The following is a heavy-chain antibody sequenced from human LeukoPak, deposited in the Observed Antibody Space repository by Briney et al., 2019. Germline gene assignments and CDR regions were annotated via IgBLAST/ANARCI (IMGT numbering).Heavy chain of an antibody. Sequence: ASVKVSCKASGYTFTSYGISWVRQAPGQGLEWMGWISAYNGNTNYAQKLQGRVTMTTDTSTSTAYMELRSLRSDDTAVYYCASIGAPYCSGGSCYGYWGQGTLVTVSS. CDR3: ASIGAPYCSGGSCYGY. CDR2: ISAYNGNT. J-gene: IGHJ4*02. D-gene: IGHD2-15*01. V-gene: IGHV1-18*01. CDR1: GYTFTSYG.